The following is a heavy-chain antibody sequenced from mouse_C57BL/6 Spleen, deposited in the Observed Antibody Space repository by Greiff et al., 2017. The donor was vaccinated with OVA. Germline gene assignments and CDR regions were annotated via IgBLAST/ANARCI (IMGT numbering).Heavy chain of an antibody. V-gene: IGHV5-4*01. D-gene: IGHD3-2*02. CDR1: GFTFSSYA. CDR3: ARDGETAQAFAWFAY. Sequence: DVKLVESGGGLVKPGGSLKLSCAASGFTFSSYAMSWVRQTPEKRLEWVATISDGGSYTYYPDNVKGRFTISRDNAKNNLYLQMSHLKSEDTAMYYCARDGETAQAFAWFAYWGQGTLVTVSA. CDR2: ISDGGSYT. J-gene: IGHJ3*01.